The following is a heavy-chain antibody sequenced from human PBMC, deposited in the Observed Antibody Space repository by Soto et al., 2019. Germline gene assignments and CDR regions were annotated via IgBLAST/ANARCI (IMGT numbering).Heavy chain of an antibody. CDR3: ARARGDSSGYYLYYFDY. Sequence: QVQLQESGPGLVKTSQTLSLTCTVSGGSISSGGYYWSWIRQHPGKGLEWIGYIYYSGSTYYNPSLKSRVTISVDTSKNQFSLKLSSVTAADTAVYYCARARGDSSGYYLYYFDYWGQGTLVTVSS. J-gene: IGHJ4*02. CDR1: GGSISSGGYY. D-gene: IGHD3-22*01. CDR2: IYYSGST. V-gene: IGHV4-31*03.